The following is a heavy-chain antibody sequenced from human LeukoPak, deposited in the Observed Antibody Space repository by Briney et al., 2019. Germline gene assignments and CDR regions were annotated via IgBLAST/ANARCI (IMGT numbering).Heavy chain of an antibody. CDR3: AKGQGLPYYYYYGMDV. J-gene: IGHJ6*02. CDR1: GFTFSGYY. Sequence: GGSLRLSCAASGFTFSGYYMSWIRQAPGKGLEWVSAISGSGDSTYYADSVKGRFTISRDNSKNTLYLQMDSLRAEDTAVYYCAKGQGLPYYYYYGMDVWGQGTTVTVSS. CDR2: ISGSGDST. V-gene: IGHV3-23*01.